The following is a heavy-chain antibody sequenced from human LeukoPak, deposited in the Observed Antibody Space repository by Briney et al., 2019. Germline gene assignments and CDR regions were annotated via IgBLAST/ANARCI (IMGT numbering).Heavy chain of an antibody. D-gene: IGHD3-10*01. Sequence: KASETLSLTCTVSGGSISSYYWSWIRQPPGKGLEWIGYIYYSGSTNYNPSLKSRVTISVDTSKNQFSLKLSSVTAADTAVYYCARGPYYYGSGSRNWFDPWGQGTLVTVSS. CDR1: GGSISSYY. CDR3: ARGPYYYGSGSRNWFDP. V-gene: IGHV4-59*01. CDR2: IYYSGST. J-gene: IGHJ5*02.